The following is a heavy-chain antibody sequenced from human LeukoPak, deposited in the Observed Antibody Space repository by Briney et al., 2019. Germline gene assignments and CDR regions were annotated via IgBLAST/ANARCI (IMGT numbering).Heavy chain of an antibody. CDR1: GFPFSNYS. CDR3: ARVPITMVRGVIILFDY. J-gene: IGHJ4*02. D-gene: IGHD3-10*01. V-gene: IGHV3-48*01. Sequence: GSLRLSCAASGFPFSNYSMNWVRQAPGKGLGWGSYLSSSSSTIYYADSVKGRFTISRDNAKNSLYLQMNSLRAEDTAVYYCARVPITMVRGVIILFDYWGQGTLVTVSS. CDR2: LSSSSSTI.